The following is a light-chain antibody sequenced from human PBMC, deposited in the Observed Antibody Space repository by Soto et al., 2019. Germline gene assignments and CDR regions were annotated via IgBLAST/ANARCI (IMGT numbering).Light chain of an antibody. CDR2: SAS. CDR3: QQTYTTPPET. Sequence: DIHMTQSPSSLSASVGDRVAITCRASQPINDYLNWYRQAPGKAPTLLIYSASSLRSGVPSRFSGRGYGTNSTLIISSLQPEDFATYYCQQTYTTPPETFGPGTKVDIK. J-gene: IGKJ3*01. CDR1: QPINDY. V-gene: IGKV1-39*01.